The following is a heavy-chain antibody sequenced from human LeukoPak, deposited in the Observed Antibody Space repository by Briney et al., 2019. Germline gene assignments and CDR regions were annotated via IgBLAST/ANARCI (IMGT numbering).Heavy chain of an antibody. CDR1: NVSITGGGFY. D-gene: IGHD3-16*02. CDR2: MSHSGTS. J-gene: IGHJ4*02. CDR3: ARYVGIVTPHFDF. Sequence: SETLSLTCTVSNVSITGGGFYWSWIRQLPGKGLEWIGHMSHSGTSHYNPSLQSRVIMLVDRSKRQFSLSLSSVTAADTAMYYCARYVGIVTPHFDFWGLGTLVTVSS. V-gene: IGHV4-30-2*01.